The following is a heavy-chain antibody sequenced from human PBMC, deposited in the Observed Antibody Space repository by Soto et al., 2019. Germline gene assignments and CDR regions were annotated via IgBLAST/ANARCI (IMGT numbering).Heavy chain of an antibody. CDR1: GYSFTSYW. D-gene: IGHD1-26*01. Sequence: GESLKISCKGSGYSFTSYWIGWVRQMPGKGLEWMGIIYPGDSDTRYSPSFQGQVTISADKSISTAYLQWSSLKASDTAMYYCARIKGATTPYYYGMDVWGQGTTVTVSS. CDR2: IYPGDSDT. J-gene: IGHJ6*02. V-gene: IGHV5-51*01. CDR3: ARIKGATTPYYYGMDV.